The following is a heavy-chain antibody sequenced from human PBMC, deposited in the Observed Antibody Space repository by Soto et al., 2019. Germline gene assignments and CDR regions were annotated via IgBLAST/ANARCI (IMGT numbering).Heavy chain of an antibody. D-gene: IGHD6-6*01. CDR3: ARLGSSHAFDI. Sequence: QVQLQESGPGLVKPSQTMSLTCTVSGGSISSGDYYWSWIRKPPGKSLEWIGYIYYSGSTHYNPYLKSRFTRSVATSKNKFSLKLSSVTAADTAVYSCARLGSSHAFDIWGKGTMVTVSS. J-gene: IGHJ3*02. CDR2: IYYSGST. CDR1: GGSISSGDYY. V-gene: IGHV4-30-4*01.